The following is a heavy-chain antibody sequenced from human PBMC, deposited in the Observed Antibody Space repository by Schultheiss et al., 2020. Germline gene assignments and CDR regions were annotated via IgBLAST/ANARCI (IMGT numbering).Heavy chain of an antibody. Sequence: GGSLRLSCAASGFTFSSYAMHWVRQAPGKGLEWVAVISYDGSNKYYADYVKGRFTISRDNSKNTLYLQMNSLRAEDTAVYYCARVYSSGWFDAWGQGTLVTVSS. CDR3: ARVYSSGWFDA. CDR2: ISYDGSNK. V-gene: IGHV3-30*04. J-gene: IGHJ5*02. D-gene: IGHD5-18*01. CDR1: GFTFSSYA.